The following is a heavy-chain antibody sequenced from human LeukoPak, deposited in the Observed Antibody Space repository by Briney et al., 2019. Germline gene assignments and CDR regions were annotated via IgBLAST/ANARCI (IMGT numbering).Heavy chain of an antibody. CDR3: ARARRRYSYGQTPFDY. D-gene: IGHD5-18*01. Sequence: SETLSLTCTVSGGSISGYYWSWIRQPAGKGLEWIGRIYTSGSTNYNPSLKSRVTMSVDTSKNQFSLKLSSVTAADTAVYYCARARRRYSYGQTPFDYWGQGTLVTVSS. J-gene: IGHJ4*02. CDR2: IYTSGST. CDR1: GGSISGYY. V-gene: IGHV4-4*07.